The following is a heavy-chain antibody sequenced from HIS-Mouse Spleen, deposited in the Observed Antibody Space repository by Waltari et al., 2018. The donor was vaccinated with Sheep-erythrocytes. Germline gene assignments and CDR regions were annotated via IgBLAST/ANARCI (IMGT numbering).Heavy chain of an antibody. CDR2: INHSGST. CDR1: GGSFSGYY. J-gene: IGHJ4*02. V-gene: IGHV4-34*01. D-gene: IGHD3-9*01. CDR3: ARGGRRTGFDY. Sequence: QVQLQQWGAGPVKPSETLSLTCAVYGGSFSGYYWTLIRQPPGKGLEWIGEINHSGSTNYNPSLKSRVTISVDTSKNQFSLKLSSVTAADTAVYYCARGGRRTGFDYWGQGTLVTVSS.